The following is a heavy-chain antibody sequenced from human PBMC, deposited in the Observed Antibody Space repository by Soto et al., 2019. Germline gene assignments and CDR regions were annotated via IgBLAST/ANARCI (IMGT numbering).Heavy chain of an antibody. CDR1: GGSFSGYY. J-gene: IGHJ5*02. CDR2: INHSGST. D-gene: IGHD2-2*01. CDR3: ARGLKFGVVVPANANSWFDP. Sequence: SETLSLTCAVYGGSFSGYYWSWIRQPPGKGLEWIGEINHSGSTNYNPSLKSRVTISVDTSKNQFSLKLSSVTAADTAVYYCARGLKFGVVVPANANSWFDPWGQGTLVTVSS. V-gene: IGHV4-34*01.